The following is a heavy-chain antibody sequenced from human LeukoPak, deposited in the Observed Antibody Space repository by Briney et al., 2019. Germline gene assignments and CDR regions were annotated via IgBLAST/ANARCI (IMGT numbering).Heavy chain of an antibody. CDR2: IYYSGST. CDR3: ARGYSSGWDIDY. CDR1: GGSVSSGSYY. D-gene: IGHD6-19*01. V-gene: IGHV4-61*01. Sequence: SETLSLTCTVSGGSVSSGSYYWSWIRQPPGKGLEWIGYIYYSGSTNYNPSLKSRVTISVDTSKNQFSLKLSSVTAADTAVYYCARGYSSGWDIDYWGQGTLVTVSS. J-gene: IGHJ4*02.